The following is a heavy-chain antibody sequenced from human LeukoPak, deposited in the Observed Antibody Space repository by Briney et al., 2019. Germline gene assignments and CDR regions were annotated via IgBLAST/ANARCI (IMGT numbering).Heavy chain of an antibody. CDR3: ASSLISRAFDS. J-gene: IGHJ3*02. CDR2: IYPGDSDT. V-gene: IGHV5-51*01. Sequence: GQSLQISCKGSGYSFTSYWIGWVRQMPGKGLEWMGIIYPGDSDTRYSPSFQGQVTISADKSISTAYLQWSSLKASDTAMYYCASSLISRAFDSWGQGRMATVPS. D-gene: IGHD3-10*01. CDR1: GYSFTSYW.